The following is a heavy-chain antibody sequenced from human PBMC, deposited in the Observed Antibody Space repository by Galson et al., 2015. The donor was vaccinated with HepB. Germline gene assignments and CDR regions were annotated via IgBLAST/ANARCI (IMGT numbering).Heavy chain of an antibody. CDR1: GFIFNTYA. CDR3: AKAPSGSYYYYYGMDV. D-gene: IGHD3-10*01. V-gene: IGHV3-23*01. J-gene: IGHJ6*02. Sequence: SLRLSCAASGFIFNTYAMSWVRQAPGKGLEWVSAISGSGGNTYYADSVKGRFTISRDNAKNTLYLQMNSLRAEDTAVFYCAKAPSGSYYYYYGMDVWGQGTTVTVSS. CDR2: ISGSGGNT.